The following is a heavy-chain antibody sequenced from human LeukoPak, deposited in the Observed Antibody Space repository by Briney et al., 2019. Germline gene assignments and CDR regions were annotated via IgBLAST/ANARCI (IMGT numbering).Heavy chain of an antibody. J-gene: IGHJ1*01. V-gene: IGHV4-34*01. Sequence: PSETLSLTCAVYGGSFSGYYWSWIRQPPGKGLEWIGEINHSGSTNYNPSLKSRVAMSVDTSKNHFSLNLTSVTAADTAIYYCARALAAAVINWGQGTLVTVSS. CDR3: ARALAAAVIN. CDR2: INHSGST. CDR1: GGSFSGYY. D-gene: IGHD6-13*01.